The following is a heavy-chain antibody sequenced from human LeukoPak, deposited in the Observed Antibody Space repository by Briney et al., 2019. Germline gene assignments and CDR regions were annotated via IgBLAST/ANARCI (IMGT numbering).Heavy chain of an antibody. J-gene: IGHJ4*02. CDR3: ATSAVPTASHY. CDR2: IYTSGST. V-gene: IGHV4-4*07. D-gene: IGHD2-2*01. Sequence: PSETLSLTCTVSGGSLGSYFWSGIRNPPGKGLEYIGRIYTSGSTYYSPSLKSRVTMSIDTSKNQFSLRLTSVTAADTAVYYCATSAVPTASHYWGQGTLVTVSS. CDR1: GGSLGSYF.